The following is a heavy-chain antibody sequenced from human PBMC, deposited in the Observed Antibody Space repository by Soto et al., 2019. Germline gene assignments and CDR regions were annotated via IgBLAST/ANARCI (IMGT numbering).Heavy chain of an antibody. V-gene: IGHV5-51*01. CDR1: GYSFTSYW. CDR3: ARRSYDFWSGYESNWFDP. Sequence: PGESLKISCKVSGYSFTSYWIGWVRQMPGKGLEWMGIIYPGDSDTRYSPSFQGQVTISADKSISTAYLQWSSLKASETAMYYCARRSYDFWSGYESNWFDPWGQGTLVTVSS. J-gene: IGHJ5*02. D-gene: IGHD3-3*01. CDR2: IYPGDSDT.